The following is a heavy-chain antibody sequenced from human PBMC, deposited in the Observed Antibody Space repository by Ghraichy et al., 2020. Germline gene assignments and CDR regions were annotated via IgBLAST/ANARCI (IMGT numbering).Heavy chain of an antibody. J-gene: IGHJ5*02. CDR3: ARGPKGLDTVKGNVVLGFDP. D-gene: IGHD5-18*01. CDR2: INHGGST. V-gene: IGHV4-34*01. Sequence: SETLSLTCAVYGGSFSGYYWSWIRQPPGKGLEWIGEINHGGSTNYNPSLKSRVTISVDTSKNQFSLKLSSVTAADTAVYSCARGPKGLDTVKGNVVLGFDPWGQGSLVTVSS. CDR1: GGSFSGYY.